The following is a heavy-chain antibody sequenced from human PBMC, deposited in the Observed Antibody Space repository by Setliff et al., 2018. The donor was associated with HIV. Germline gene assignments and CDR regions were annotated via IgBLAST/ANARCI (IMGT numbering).Heavy chain of an antibody. CDR2: INVGNGDT. CDR1: GYTFTTYS. CDR3: ARGALLAVFDFDH. V-gene: IGHV1-3*01. D-gene: IGHD3-10*01. Sequence: GASVKVSCKAPGYTFTTYSLHWVRQAPGHSLEWMGWINVGNGDTKYSPELQGRISITRDTSANTAYMELSSLRSDDTAVYFCARGALLAVFDFDHWGQGTQVTV. J-gene: IGHJ4*02.